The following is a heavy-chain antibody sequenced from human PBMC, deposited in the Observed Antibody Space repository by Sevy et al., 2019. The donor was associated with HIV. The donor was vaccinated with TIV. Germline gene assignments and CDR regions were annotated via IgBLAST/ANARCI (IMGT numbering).Heavy chain of an antibody. V-gene: IGHV1-18*01. CDR3: AREGESGCSSTSCYNDAFDI. Sequence: ASVKVSCKASGYTFTSYGISWVRQAPGQGLEWMGWISAYNGNTNYAQKLQGRVTMTTDTSTSTAYMELRSLRSDDTAVYYCAREGESGCSSTSCYNDAFDIWGQGTMVTVSS. D-gene: IGHD2-2*02. CDR2: ISAYNGNT. J-gene: IGHJ3*02. CDR1: GYTFTSYG.